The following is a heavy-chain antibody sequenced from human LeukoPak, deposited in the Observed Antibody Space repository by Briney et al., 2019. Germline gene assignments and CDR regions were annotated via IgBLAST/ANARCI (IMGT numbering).Heavy chain of an antibody. CDR1: GFTFSTYS. CDR3: ARDKGYAFDY. D-gene: IGHD5-12*01. Sequence: GGSLRLSCAASGFTFSTYSVSWVRQAPGKGLEWVSAISGSGGSTYYADSVKGRFTISRDNSKNTLDLQMNSLRAGDTALYYCARDKGYAFDYWGQGTLVTVSS. CDR2: ISGSGGST. V-gene: IGHV3-23*01. J-gene: IGHJ4*02.